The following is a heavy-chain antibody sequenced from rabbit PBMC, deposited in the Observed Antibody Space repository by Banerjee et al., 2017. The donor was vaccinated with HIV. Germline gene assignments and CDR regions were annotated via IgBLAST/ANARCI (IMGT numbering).Heavy chain of an antibody. J-gene: IGHJ4*01. CDR1: GFSFSRGYY. V-gene: IGHV1S40*01. D-gene: IGHD4-2*01. CDR3: ARAIYYDAGGISAPNL. CDR2: IGIGSGNA. Sequence: QSLEESGGDLVKPGASLTLTCTASGFSFSRGYYMCWVRQAPGKGLEWIGCIGIGSGNAYYASWAKGRFTISKTSATTVTLQMTSLTAADTATYFCARAIYYDAGGISAPNLWGQGTLVTVS.